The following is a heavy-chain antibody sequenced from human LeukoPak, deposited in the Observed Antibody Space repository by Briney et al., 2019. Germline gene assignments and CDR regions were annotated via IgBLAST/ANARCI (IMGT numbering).Heavy chain of an antibody. J-gene: IGHJ4*02. CDR3: ARGPIYPTSGDYPNYYFDY. CDR1: GYTVTSYD. CDR2: MNPNSGVT. Sequence: ASVKVSCKASGYTVTSYDINWVRQASGQGLEWMGWMNPNSGVTGYAQKFQGRVSMTRDTSISTAYMELSSLRSEDTAVYYCARGPIYPTSGDYPNYYFDYWGRGTLVTVSS. D-gene: IGHD1-1*01. V-gene: IGHV1-8*01.